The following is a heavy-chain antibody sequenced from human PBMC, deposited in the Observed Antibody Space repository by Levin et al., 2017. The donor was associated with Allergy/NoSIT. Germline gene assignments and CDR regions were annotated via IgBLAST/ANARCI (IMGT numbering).Heavy chain of an antibody. CDR3: ARDPADSSSF. D-gene: IGHD6-13*01. V-gene: IGHV3-23*01. CDR2: ISGSGDST. Sequence: LSLTCAASGFPFSISAMSWVRQAPGQGLEWVSSISGSGDSTYYAVSVKGRFTISRDNSKSTLYLQMNSLRAEDTALYYCARDPADSSSFWGQGTLVTVSS. J-gene: IGHJ4*02. CDR1: GFPFSISA.